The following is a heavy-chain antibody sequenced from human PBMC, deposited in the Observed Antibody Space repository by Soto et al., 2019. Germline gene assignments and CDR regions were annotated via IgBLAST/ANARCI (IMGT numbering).Heavy chain of an antibody. V-gene: IGHV3-23*01. Sequence: GGSPRLSCAASGFTFSNYAMSWVRQAPGKGLEWVSGISGSGKNTYYADSVKGRFTISRDNSKNTLYLQMNSLRAEDTAMYYCAIDFELVDSSRTFDCWGQGIRVTVS. CDR1: GFTFSNYA. CDR2: ISGSGKNT. J-gene: IGHJ3*01. CDR3: AIDFELVDSSRTFDC. D-gene: IGHD6-13*01.